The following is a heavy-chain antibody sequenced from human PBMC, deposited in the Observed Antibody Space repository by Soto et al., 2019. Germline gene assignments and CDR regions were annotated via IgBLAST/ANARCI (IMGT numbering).Heavy chain of an antibody. J-gene: IGHJ6*02. V-gene: IGHV3-30*18. Sequence: PGGSLRLSCAASGFTFSSYGMHWVRQAPGKGLEWVAVISYDGSNKYYADSVKGRFTISRDNSKNTLYLQMNSLRAEDTAVYYCAKAQAYSSGWLYYYYYGMDVWGQGTTVTVSS. CDR3: AKAQAYSSGWLYYYYYGMDV. D-gene: IGHD6-19*01. CDR2: ISYDGSNK. CDR1: GFTFSSYG.